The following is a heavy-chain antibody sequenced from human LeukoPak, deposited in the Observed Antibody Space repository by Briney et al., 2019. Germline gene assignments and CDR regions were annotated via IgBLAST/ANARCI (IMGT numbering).Heavy chain of an antibody. CDR3: ATGKYSSGWYYYYGMDV. J-gene: IGHJ6*02. V-gene: IGHV1-24*01. CDR1: GYTLTELS. CDR2: FDPEDGET. Sequence: ASVRVSCKVSGYTLTELSMHWVRQAPGKGLEWMGGFDPEDGETIYAQKFQGRVTLTEDTSTDTAYMELSSLRSEDTAVYYCATGKYSSGWYYYYGMDVWGQGTTVTVSS. D-gene: IGHD6-19*01.